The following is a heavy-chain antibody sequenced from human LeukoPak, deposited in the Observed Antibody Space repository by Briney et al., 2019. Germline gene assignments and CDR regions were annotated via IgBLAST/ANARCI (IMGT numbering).Heavy chain of an antibody. Sequence: PGGSLRLSCAASGFTFSSYGMHWVRQAPGKGLEWVAFIRYDGSNKYYADSVKGRFTISRDNSKNTLYLQMNSLRAEDTAVYYCAKGLSRSGGLQLHPRTNWFDPWGQGTLVTVSS. CDR3: AKGLSRSGGLQLHPRTNWFDP. D-gene: IGHD1-7*01. CDR1: GFTFSSYG. J-gene: IGHJ5*02. CDR2: IRYDGSNK. V-gene: IGHV3-30*02.